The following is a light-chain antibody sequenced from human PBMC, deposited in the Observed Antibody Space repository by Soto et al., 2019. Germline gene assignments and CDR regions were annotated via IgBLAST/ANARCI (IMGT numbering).Light chain of an antibody. V-gene: IGLV2-14*01. J-gene: IGLJ1*01. CDR1: TSDVGGYNF. Sequence: QSVLTQPASVSGSPGQSITISCTGTTSDVGGYNFVSWYQLHPGKAPKLMIFEVSNRPSGVSNRFSGSKSGNTASLTSSGLQAEDEADYYCSSYTSSGTRVFGTGTKLTVL. CDR3: SSYTSSGTRV. CDR2: EVS.